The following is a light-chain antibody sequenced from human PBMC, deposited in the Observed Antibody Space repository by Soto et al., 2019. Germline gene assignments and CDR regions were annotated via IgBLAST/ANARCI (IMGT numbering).Light chain of an antibody. CDR3: QQYGSSPLT. CDR2: GAS. J-gene: IGKJ4*01. CDR1: QSVSSSD. Sequence: EIVLTQSPGTLSLSPGERATPSCRASQSVSSSDFAWYQQKPGQAPRLLIYGASSRATGIPERFSGSGSGTDFTLTISRLEPEDFAVYYCQQYGSSPLTFGGGTKVEIK. V-gene: IGKV3-20*01.